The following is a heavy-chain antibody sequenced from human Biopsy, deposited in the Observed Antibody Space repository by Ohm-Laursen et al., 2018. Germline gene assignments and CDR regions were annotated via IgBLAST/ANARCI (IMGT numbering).Heavy chain of an antibody. J-gene: IGHJ3*01. Sequence: SSVKVSCKGSGYAVNDYFLHWLRQAPGQGPEWMGWISPNSGGTNYAQKFQGRVAMTTDTSTSTVYLELRRLTSDDTAVYYCARDIMNRIAGLVARSDVFDVWGQGTLVTVSS. CDR1: GYAVNDYF. CDR2: ISPNSGGT. D-gene: IGHD3-16*01. V-gene: IGHV1-2*02. CDR3: ARDIMNRIAGLVARSDVFDV.